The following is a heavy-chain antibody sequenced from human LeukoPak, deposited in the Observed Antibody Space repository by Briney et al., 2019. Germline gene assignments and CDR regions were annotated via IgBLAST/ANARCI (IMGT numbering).Heavy chain of an antibody. V-gene: IGHV4-39*01. J-gene: IGHJ4*02. CDR3: HNGVMGPLSYFDY. CDR1: GGSISSDSYY. Sequence: SETLSLTCSVSGGSISSDSYYWGWIRQPPGKGLEWIGSVLYSGKTYYDPSFKSRVAISVDTSKNQFSLNLHSVTAADTAVYARHNGVMGPLSYFDYWGQGILVTVSS. D-gene: IGHD2-8*01. CDR2: VLYSGKT.